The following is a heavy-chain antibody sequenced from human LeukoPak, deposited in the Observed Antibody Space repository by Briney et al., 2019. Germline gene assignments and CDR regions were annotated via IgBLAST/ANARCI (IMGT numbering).Heavy chain of an antibody. D-gene: IGHD1-1*01. J-gene: IGHJ4*02. V-gene: IGHV1-18*01. Sequence: GASVRVSCKASGYTFASYGINWVRQAPGQGLEWMGRITTYNGKANYAQKFQGRVTMTTDTSTSTAFMDLRSLRSDDTAVYYCARDLRGNVHFDYWGQGTLVTVSS. CDR1: GYTFASYG. CDR3: ARDLRGNVHFDY. CDR2: ITTYNGKA.